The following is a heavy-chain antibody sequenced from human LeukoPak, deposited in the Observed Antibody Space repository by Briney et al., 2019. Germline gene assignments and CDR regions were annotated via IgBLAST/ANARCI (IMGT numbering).Heavy chain of an antibody. Sequence: PSETLSLTCAVYGGSFSGYYWSWIRQPPGKGLEWIGEINHSGSTNYNPSLKSRVTISVDTSKNQFSLKLSSVTAADTAVYYCARGPAVGDSSGYFGWFDPWGQGTLVTVSS. V-gene: IGHV4-34*01. D-gene: IGHD3-22*01. CDR2: INHSGST. CDR1: GGSFSGYY. J-gene: IGHJ5*02. CDR3: ARGPAVGDSSGYFGWFDP.